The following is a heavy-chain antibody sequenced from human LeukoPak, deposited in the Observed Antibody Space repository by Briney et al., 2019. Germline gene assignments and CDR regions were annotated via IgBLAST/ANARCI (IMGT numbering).Heavy chain of an antibody. J-gene: IGHJ3*02. CDR3: ARELATTVTTTDDAFDI. D-gene: IGHD4-17*01. CDR2: IYYSGST. CDR1: GGSISSYY. V-gene: IGHV4-59*01. Sequence: SETLSLTCTVSGGSISSYYWSWIRQPPGKELEWIGYIYYSGSTNYNPSLKSRVTISVDTSKNQFSLKLSSVTAADTAVYYCARELATTVTTTDDAFDIWGQGTMVTVSS.